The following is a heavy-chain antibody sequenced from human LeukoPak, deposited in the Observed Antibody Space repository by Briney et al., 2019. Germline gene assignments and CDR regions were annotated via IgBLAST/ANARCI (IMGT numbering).Heavy chain of an antibody. D-gene: IGHD2-21*02. V-gene: IGHV4-59*01. CDR1: GGSISSYY. Sequence: SETLSLTCTVSGGSISSYYWSWIRRPPGKGLEWIGYIYYSGSTNYNPSLKSRVTISVDTSKNQFSLKLSSVTAADTAVYYCARTVFSYYYYGMDVWGQGTTVTVSS. CDR2: IYYSGST. CDR3: ARTVFSYYYYGMDV. J-gene: IGHJ6*02.